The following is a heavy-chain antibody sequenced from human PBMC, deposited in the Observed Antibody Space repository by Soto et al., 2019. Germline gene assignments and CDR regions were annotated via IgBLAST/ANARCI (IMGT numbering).Heavy chain of an antibody. CDR2: ISGSGGST. CDR3: ANLIRPSAVTKGPVVPGRYYMDV. Sequence: GGFLRLSCAASGFTFSSYAMSWVRQAPGKGLEWVSAISGSGGSTYYADSVKGRFTISRDNSKNTLYLQMNSLRAEDTAVYYCANLIRPSAVTKGPVVPGRYYMDVWGKGTTVTVSS. CDR1: GFTFSSYA. D-gene: IGHD2-2*01. J-gene: IGHJ6*03. V-gene: IGHV3-23*01.